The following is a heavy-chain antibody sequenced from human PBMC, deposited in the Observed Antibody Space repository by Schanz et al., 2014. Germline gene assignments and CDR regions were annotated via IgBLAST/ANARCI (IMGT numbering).Heavy chain of an antibody. CDR3: ATGGSGSHYRLDY. V-gene: IGHV3-48*01. CDR2: ISGSSRTI. Sequence: EVQLVESGGGLIQPGGSLRLSCAASGFGFSSYSMNWVRRAPGKGLEWVSYISGSSRTIYYADSMKGRYTVSRDNAKNALYLQMNRLRAEDTGLYCCATGGSGSHYRLDYWGQGTLVTVSS. CDR1: GFGFSSYS. J-gene: IGHJ4*02. D-gene: IGHD1-26*01.